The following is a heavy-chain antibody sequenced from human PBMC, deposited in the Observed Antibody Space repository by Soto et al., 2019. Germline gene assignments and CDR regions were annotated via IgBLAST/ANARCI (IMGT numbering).Heavy chain of an antibody. CDR1: GFTFSDYG. J-gene: IGHJ4*02. CDR3: ARGGAARPDY. Sequence: EVQLVESGGDLVQPGGSLRLSCAASGFTFSDYGMNWVRQAPGKGLAWVAYISASSATKSYADAVKGRFTISRDNARNSLYLQMNSLRAEDTAIYYCARGGAARPDYWGQGTLVTVSS. D-gene: IGHD3-10*01. CDR2: ISASSATK. V-gene: IGHV3-48*04.